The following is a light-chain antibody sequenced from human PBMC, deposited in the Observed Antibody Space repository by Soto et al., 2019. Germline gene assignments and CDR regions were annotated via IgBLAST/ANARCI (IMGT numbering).Light chain of an antibody. J-gene: IGKJ1*01. Sequence: DIQLTQSPSFLSASVGDRVAITCRASQAISSYLAWYQQKPGKAPNLLIYAASTLQSGVPSRFSGSGSGTEFTLTISSLQPEDFATYYCQQLNSYPRTFGQGTKVEIK. V-gene: IGKV1-9*01. CDR2: AAS. CDR1: QAISSY. CDR3: QQLNSYPRT.